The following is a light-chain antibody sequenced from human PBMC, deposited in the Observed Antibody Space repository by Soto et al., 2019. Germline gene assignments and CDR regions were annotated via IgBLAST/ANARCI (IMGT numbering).Light chain of an antibody. CDR1: QSISYW. Sequence: DIQVTQSPSTLSASVGDRAPITCRASQSISYWLAWYQQKPGKAPTLLIYDASTLESGVPSRFSGSGFGTDFTLTISTLQPEDFGTYYCQQYNSYSWTFGQGTKVDIK. CDR2: DAS. CDR3: QQYNSYSWT. J-gene: IGKJ1*01. V-gene: IGKV1-5*01.